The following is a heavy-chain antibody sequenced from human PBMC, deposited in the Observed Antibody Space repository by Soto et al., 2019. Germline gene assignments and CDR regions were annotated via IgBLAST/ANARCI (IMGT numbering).Heavy chain of an antibody. CDR2: IYSGGST. CDR3: ATSSRDGYNEDY. CDR1: GFTVSSNY. Sequence: GESLKISCAASGFTVSSNYMSWVRQAPGKGLEWVSVIYSGGSTYYADSVKGRFTISRDNSKNTLYLQMNSLRAEDTAVYYCATSSRDGYNEDYWGQGTLVTVSS. D-gene: IGHD5-12*01. V-gene: IGHV3-66*01. J-gene: IGHJ4*02.